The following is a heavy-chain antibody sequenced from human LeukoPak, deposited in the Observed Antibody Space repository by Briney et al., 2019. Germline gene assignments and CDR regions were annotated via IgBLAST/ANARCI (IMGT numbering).Heavy chain of an antibody. Sequence: GGSLRLSCAASGFTFSSYAMSWVRHAPGKGLEWVSAISGSGGSTYYADCVKGRFTISRDNSKNTLYLQMNSLRADDTAVYYCAKDVVVVVVPAAMRERFDYWGQGTMVTVSS. CDR3: AKDVVVVVVPAAMRERFDY. CDR1: GFTFSSYA. CDR2: ISGSGGST. V-gene: IGHV3-23*01. D-gene: IGHD2-2*01. J-gene: IGHJ4*02.